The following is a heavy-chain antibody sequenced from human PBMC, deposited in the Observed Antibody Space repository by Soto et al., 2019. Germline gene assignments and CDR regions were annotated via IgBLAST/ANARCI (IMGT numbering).Heavy chain of an antibody. CDR2: VNAGNGNT. V-gene: IGHV1-3*01. CDR1: GYTFTSYA. CDR3: ATPNVNGGVPDEYYYYYGLDV. Sequence: ASVKVSCKASGYTFTSYAMRWVRQAPGQRLEWMGWVNAGNGNTKYSQKFQGRVTITRDTSASTAYMELSSLRSEDTAVYYCATPNVNGGVPDEYYYYYGLDVWGQGTTVTVSS. D-gene: IGHD3-16*01. J-gene: IGHJ6*02.